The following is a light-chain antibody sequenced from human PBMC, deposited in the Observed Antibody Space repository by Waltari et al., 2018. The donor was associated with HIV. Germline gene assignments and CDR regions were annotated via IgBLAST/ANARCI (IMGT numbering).Light chain of an antibody. CDR1: SSNIGSNY. CDR2: RNH. Sequence: QSVLTQSPSASGTPGQRVTISCSGSSSNIGSNYVYWYQQLPGTAPKLLLYRNHTRPAGVPDRFSGAKSGTSASLAISGLRSEDEAHYYCATWTDSLSGVVFGGGTKLRVL. CDR3: ATWTDSLSGVV. V-gene: IGLV1-47*01. J-gene: IGLJ2*01.